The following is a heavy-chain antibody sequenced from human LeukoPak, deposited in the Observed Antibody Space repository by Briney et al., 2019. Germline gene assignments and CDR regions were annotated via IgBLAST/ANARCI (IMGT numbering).Heavy chain of an antibody. J-gene: IGHJ4*02. V-gene: IGHV3-48*04. Sequence: GGSLRLSCAASGFTFSSYSMNWVRRAPGKGLEWVSYISSASGSIYYVDSVKGRFTISRDNAKNSLFLQMNSLRAEDTAVYYCARLPAYCSSTSCYYDYWGQGTLVTVSS. D-gene: IGHD2-2*01. CDR1: GFTFSSYS. CDR3: ARLPAYCSSTSCYYDY. CDR2: ISSASGSI.